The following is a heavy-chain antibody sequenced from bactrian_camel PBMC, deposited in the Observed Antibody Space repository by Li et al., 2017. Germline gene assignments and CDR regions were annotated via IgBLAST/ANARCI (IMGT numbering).Heavy chain of an antibody. J-gene: IGHJ6*01. V-gene: IGHV3S1*01. CDR3: ATDYGSGAFAA. CDR2: INSVGSTT. CDR1: GFTFSSYW. D-gene: IGHD4*01. Sequence: HVQLVESGGGLVQPGGSLRLSCTTSGFTFSSYWMYWVRQAPGKGIDWVSAINSVGSTTWYADSVKGRFTISRDNAKNTVYLQMDSLKSEDTALYYCATDYGSGAFAAWGQGTQVTVS.